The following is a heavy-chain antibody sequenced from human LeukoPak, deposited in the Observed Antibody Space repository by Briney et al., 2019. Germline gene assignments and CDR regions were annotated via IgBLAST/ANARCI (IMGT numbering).Heavy chain of an antibody. CDR1: GFTFSSYA. D-gene: IGHD2-2*01. J-gene: IGHJ4*02. V-gene: IGHV3-23*01. CDR3: AKDGFEVGACSSTSCHASLPFFDY. CDR2: VSGSGGTT. Sequence: PGESLRPSCAASGFTFSSYAMSWVRQAPGKGLEWVSTVSGSGGTTYYADSVKGRFTISRDNSKNTLYLQMNSLRAEDTAVYYCAKDGFEVGACSSTSCHASLPFFDYWGQGTLVTVSS.